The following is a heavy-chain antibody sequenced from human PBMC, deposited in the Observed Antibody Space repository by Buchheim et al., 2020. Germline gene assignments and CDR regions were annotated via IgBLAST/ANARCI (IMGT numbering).Heavy chain of an antibody. D-gene: IGHD5-18*01. CDR1: GGSISSYY. Sequence: QVQLQESGPGLVKPSETLSLTCTVSGGSISSYYWNWIRQPPGKGLEWIGYIYYSGSTNYHPSLKSRVTISVDTSKNQFSLKLSSVTAADTAVYYCARFNSRGYSYGAPNFDYWGQGTL. CDR2: IYYSGST. V-gene: IGHV4-59*08. J-gene: IGHJ4*02. CDR3: ARFNSRGYSYGAPNFDY.